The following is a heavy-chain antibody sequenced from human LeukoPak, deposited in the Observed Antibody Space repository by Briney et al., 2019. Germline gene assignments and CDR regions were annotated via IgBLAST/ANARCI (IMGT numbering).Heavy chain of an antibody. J-gene: IGHJ4*02. D-gene: IGHD5-24*01. CDR1: GFTFTTYA. CDR2: FSGVGGGT. CDR3: ARSGYNRFDY. Sequence: GGSLRLSCAASGFTFTTYAMSWVRQAPGKGLEWVSAFSGVGGGTYYADSVKGRFTISRDNSKSTLYLQMTSLRAEDTAVYYCARSGYNRFDYWGQGTLVTVSS. V-gene: IGHV3-23*01.